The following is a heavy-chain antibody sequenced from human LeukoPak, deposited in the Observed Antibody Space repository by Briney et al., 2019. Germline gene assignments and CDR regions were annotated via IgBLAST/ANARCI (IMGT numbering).Heavy chain of an antibody. V-gene: IGHV3-48*03. CDR3: ARGGYSGSYYDS. CDR1: GSTFSSYE. CDR2: ISSSGSTI. D-gene: IGHD1-26*01. J-gene: IGHJ4*02. Sequence: GGSLRLSCAASGSTFSSYEMNWVRQAPGKGLEWVSYISSSGSTIYYADSVKGRFTISRDNAKNSLYLQMNSLRAEDTAVYYCARGGYSGSYYDSWGQGTLVTVSS.